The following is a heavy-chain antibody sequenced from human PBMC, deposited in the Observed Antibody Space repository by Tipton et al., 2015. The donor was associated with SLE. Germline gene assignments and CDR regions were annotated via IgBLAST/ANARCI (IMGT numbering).Heavy chain of an antibody. V-gene: IGHV4-39*07. J-gene: IGHJ5*02. Sequence: TLSLTCTVSGGSISSSSYSWAWIRQPPGKGLEWIGSLSYSGSTYYNPSLKSRVTISVDTSKNQFSLKLSSVTAADTAVYYCARLHTVMIKTFEPWGQGTLVTVSS. D-gene: IGHD4-11*01. CDR3: ARLHTVMIKTFEP. CDR1: GGSISSSSYS. CDR2: LSYSGST.